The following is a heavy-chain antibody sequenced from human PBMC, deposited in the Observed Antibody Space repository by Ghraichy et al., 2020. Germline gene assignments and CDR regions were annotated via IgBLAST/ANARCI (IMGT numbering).Heavy chain of an antibody. J-gene: IGHJ5*02. D-gene: IGHD6-19*01. CDR3: ATAAFIAVAGINWFDP. Sequence: ASVKVSCKVSGYTLTELSMHWVRQAPGKGLEWMGGFDPEDGETIYAQKFQGRVTMTEDTSTDTAYMELSSLRSEDTAVYYCATAAFIAVAGINWFDPWGQGTLVTVSS. CDR2: FDPEDGET. CDR1: GYTLTELS. V-gene: IGHV1-24*01.